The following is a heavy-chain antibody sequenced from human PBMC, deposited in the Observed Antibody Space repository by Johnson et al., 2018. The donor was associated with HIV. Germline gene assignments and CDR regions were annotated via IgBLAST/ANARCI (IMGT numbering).Heavy chain of an antibody. CDR2: ISYDGSNK. CDR1: GFTFSSYA. D-gene: IGHD2-8*01. Sequence: QVYLVESGGGVVQPGRSLRLSCAASGFTFSSYAMHWVRQAPGKGLEWVAVISYDGSNKYYADSVKGRFTISRDNSKNTLYLQMNSLRAEDTAVYYCARQGARPQWDAFDIWGQGTMVTV. J-gene: IGHJ3*02. V-gene: IGHV3-30*04. CDR3: ARQGARPQWDAFDI.